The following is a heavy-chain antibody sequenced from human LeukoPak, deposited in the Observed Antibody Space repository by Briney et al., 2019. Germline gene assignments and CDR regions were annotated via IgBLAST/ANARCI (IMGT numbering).Heavy chain of an antibody. CDR1: GFTFSSYG. Sequence: PGGSLRLSCAASGFTFSSYGMHWVRQAPGKGLEWVAVKSYDGSNKYYADSVKGRFTISRDNSKNTLYLQMNSLRAEDTAVYYCAKSQRQYYFDYWGQGTLVTVSS. D-gene: IGHD1-1*01. CDR3: AKSQRQYYFDY. CDR2: KSYDGSNK. V-gene: IGHV3-30*18. J-gene: IGHJ4*02.